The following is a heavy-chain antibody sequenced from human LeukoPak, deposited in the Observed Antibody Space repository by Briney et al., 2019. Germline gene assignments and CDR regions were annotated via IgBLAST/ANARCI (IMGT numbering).Heavy chain of an antibody. CDR2: INSDGSST. V-gene: IGHV3-74*01. Sequence: GGSLRLSCAASGFTFSSYWMHWVRQAPGKGLVWVSRINSDGSSTSYADSVKGRFTISRDNAKNTLYLQMNSLRAEDTAVYYCAKVLSVAVSKGEYYFSCWGQGALVAVSS. CDR1: GFTFSSYW. CDR3: AKVLSVAVSKGEYYFSC. D-gene: IGHD6-19*01. J-gene: IGHJ4*02.